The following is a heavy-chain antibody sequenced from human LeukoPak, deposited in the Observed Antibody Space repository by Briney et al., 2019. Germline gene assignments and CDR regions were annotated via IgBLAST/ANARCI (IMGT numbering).Heavy chain of an antibody. CDR2: IYSGGST. CDR3: AGYYCGGDCYVDY. CDR1: GFTVSSNY. J-gene: IGHJ4*02. Sequence: GGSLRLSCAASGFTVSSNYMSWVRQAPGKGLEWVSVIYSGGSTYYADSVKGRFTISRDNSKNTLYLQMNSLRAEDTAVYYCAGYYCGGDCYVDYWGQGTLVTVSS. D-gene: IGHD2-21*02. V-gene: IGHV3-53*01.